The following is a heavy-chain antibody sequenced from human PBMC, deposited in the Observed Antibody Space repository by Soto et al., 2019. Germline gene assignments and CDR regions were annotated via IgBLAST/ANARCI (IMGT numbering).Heavy chain of an antibody. Sequence: ASVKVSCKVSGYTLTELSMHWVRQAPGKGLEWMGGFDPEDGETIYAQKFQGRVTMTEDTSTDTAYMELSSLRSEDTAVYYCATVSRGLRGLEWLLSQNSAFDIWGQGTLVTVSS. CDR3: ATVSRGLRGLEWLLSQNSAFDI. J-gene: IGHJ3*02. CDR1: GYTLTELS. CDR2: FDPEDGET. V-gene: IGHV1-24*01. D-gene: IGHD3-3*01.